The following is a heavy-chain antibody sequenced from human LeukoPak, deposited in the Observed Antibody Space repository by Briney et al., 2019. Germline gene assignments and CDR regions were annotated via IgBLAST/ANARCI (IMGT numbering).Heavy chain of an antibody. V-gene: IGHV3-66*01. CDR1: GFSVSNNY. CDR2: IYSGGNT. J-gene: IGHJ4*02. Sequence: GGSLRLSYAASGFSVSNNYMSWVRQAPGKGLEWVSVIYSGGNTYYADSVKGRFTISRDNSKNTLSLQMNNLRAEDTAVYYCARAYDWNYLYWGQGTLVTVSS. D-gene: IGHD1-7*01. CDR3: ARAYDWNYLY.